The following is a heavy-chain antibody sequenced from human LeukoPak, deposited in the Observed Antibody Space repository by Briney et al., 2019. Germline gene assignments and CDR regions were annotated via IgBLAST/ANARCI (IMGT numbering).Heavy chain of an antibody. V-gene: IGHV3-30*19. CDR3: RLAFVEASGGPIQDSFDI. J-gene: IGHJ3*02. CDR1: GFTFRSYG. CDR2: ISYDGTNK. Sequence: GGSLRLSCAASGFTFRSYGMHWVRQAPGKGLDSVAVISYDGTNKFYSDSVRGRFTISRDNSKSTLFLQMNSLRPEDTAVYYCRLAFVEASGGPIQDSFDIWGQGTMVTVSS. D-gene: IGHD3-16*01.